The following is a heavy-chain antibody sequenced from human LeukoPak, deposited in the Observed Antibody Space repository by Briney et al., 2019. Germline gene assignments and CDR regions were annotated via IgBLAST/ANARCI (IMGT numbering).Heavy chain of an antibody. V-gene: IGHV3-23*01. CDR2: ISASSSI. CDR3: AKGSYYDSSGYYYFDY. CDR1: GFTFSSYA. D-gene: IGHD3-22*01. J-gene: IGHJ4*02. Sequence: GGSLRLSCAASGFTFSSYAMNWVRQAPGKGLEWVSGISASSSIYYADSVKGRFTVSRDNSKNTLYLQVNSLRADDTAVYYCAKGSYYDSSGYYYFDYWGQGTLVTVSS.